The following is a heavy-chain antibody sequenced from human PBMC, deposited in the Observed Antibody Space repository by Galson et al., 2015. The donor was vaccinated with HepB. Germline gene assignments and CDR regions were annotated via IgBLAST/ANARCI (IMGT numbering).Heavy chain of an antibody. D-gene: IGHD1-26*01. V-gene: IGHV3-23*01. CDR1: GFTFSSYA. CDR2: ISGSGGST. CDR3: AKDRGGIVGAKVFDY. J-gene: IGHJ4*02. Sequence: SLRLSCAASGFTFSSYAMSWVRQAPGKGLEWVSAISGSGGSTYYADSVKGRFTISRDNSKNTLYLQMNSLRAEDTAVYYCAKDRGGIVGAKVFDYWGQGTLVTVSS.